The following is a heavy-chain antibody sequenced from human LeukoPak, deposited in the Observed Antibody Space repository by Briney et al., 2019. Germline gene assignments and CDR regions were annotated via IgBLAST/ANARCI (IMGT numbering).Heavy chain of an antibody. CDR2: TSSNTGGT. CDR1: GYTFTGSF. V-gene: IGHV1-2*02. CDR3: VRADPVDH. Sequence: ASVKVSCKASGYTFTGSFMHWVRQAPGQGLEWIGWTSSNTGGTRIAQKFQDRVTMTRDTSIRTVYIELRSLRFDDTAIYYCVRADPVDHWGQGTHIIVSS. J-gene: IGHJ4*02.